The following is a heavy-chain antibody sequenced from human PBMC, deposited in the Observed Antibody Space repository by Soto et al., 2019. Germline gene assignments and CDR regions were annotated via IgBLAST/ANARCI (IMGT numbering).Heavy chain of an antibody. Sequence: GGSLRLSCAASGFTFSSYAMSWVRQAPGKGLEWISAVSGSGGSTYYADSVKGRFTISRDNSKDTLYLQMNNLRAEDTAVYYCAKPPDYNWXDYWGQGTLVTVSS. CDR3: AKPPDYNWXDY. CDR2: VSGSGGST. J-gene: IGHJ4*02. CDR1: GFTFSSYA. V-gene: IGHV3-23*01. D-gene: IGHD1-20*01.